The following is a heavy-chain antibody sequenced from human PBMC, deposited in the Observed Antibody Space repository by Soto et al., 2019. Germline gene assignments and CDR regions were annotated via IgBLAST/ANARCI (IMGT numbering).Heavy chain of an antibody. Sequence: ASVKVSCKASGYTFTSYGISWVRQAPGQGLEWMGWISAYNGNTNYAQKLQGRVTMTTDTSTSTAYMELRSLRSDDTAVYYCARRTYGDYPSDAFDIWGQGTMVTVSS. J-gene: IGHJ3*02. CDR1: GYTFTSYG. V-gene: IGHV1-18*01. CDR2: ISAYNGNT. CDR3: ARRTYGDYPSDAFDI. D-gene: IGHD4-17*01.